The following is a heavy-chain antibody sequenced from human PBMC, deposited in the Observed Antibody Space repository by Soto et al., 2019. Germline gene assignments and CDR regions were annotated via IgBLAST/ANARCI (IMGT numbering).Heavy chain of an antibody. V-gene: IGHV3-53*02. D-gene: IGHD6-13*01. CDR1: GFTVSTNY. Sequence: EVQLVETGGGLIQPGGSLRLSCAVSGFTVSTNYMSWVRQAPGKGLEWVSVIYYDDGSTYYADSVKGRFSISRDSSRNTLYLQMNSLRAEDTAVYYCASGQQVILRYYYGLDVWGPGTTVTVSS. CDR2: IYYDDGST. CDR3: ASGQQVILRYYYGLDV. J-gene: IGHJ6*02.